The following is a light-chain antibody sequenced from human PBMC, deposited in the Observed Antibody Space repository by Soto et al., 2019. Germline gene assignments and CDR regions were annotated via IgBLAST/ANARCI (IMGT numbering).Light chain of an antibody. J-gene: IGKJ5*01. V-gene: IGKV1-33*01. CDR2: DAT. CDR1: QDINNY. Sequence: DIQMTQSPSSLSASVGDRVTITCRASQDINNYLDWYQVKPGKAPKLLIYDATNLETGVPSRCSGSGSRTYFSFTISSLQPEDVAIYYCHQYDNLPPTFGQGTRLDIK. CDR3: HQYDNLPPT.